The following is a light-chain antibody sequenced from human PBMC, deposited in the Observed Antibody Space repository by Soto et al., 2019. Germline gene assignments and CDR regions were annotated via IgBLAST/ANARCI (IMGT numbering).Light chain of an antibody. CDR2: DAS. CDR3: QQRSNWPLT. V-gene: IGKV3-11*01. Sequence: EIVLTQSPATLSLSPGEGATLSCRASQSVSSYLAWYQQKPGQAPRLLIYDASNRATGIPARFSGSGSGTDFPLTISSLVPEDFAVYYCQQRSNWPLTFGGGTKVEI. CDR1: QSVSSY. J-gene: IGKJ4*01.